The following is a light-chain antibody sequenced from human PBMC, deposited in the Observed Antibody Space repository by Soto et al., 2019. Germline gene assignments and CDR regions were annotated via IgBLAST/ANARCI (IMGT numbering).Light chain of an antibody. Sequence: EIQMIQSPYSLSASVGDRITITCRASQRISSYLNWYQQKPGKDPKLLIYAASSLESGGPSRFSGSGSGTELALTITGLQPEEFAIDFCQQTYSSATYTFGHGTNVDIK. CDR3: QQTYSSATYT. V-gene: IGKV1-39*01. CDR1: QRISSY. CDR2: AAS. J-gene: IGKJ2*01.